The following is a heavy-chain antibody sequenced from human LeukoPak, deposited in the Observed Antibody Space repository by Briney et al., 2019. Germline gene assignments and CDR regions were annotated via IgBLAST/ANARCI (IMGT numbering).Heavy chain of an antibody. CDR3: ARDGGDYSNYWFDP. D-gene: IGHD4-11*01. V-gene: IGHV4-59*01. CDR2: IYHSGST. CDR1: GGSMSSYY. Sequence: SETLSLTCSVSGGSMSSYYWSWIRQSPGKGLEWIGYIYHSGSTDYNSSLKSRVTISEDTSKKQFSLKVSSVTAADTAVYYCARDGGDYSNYWFDPWGQGTLVTVSS. J-gene: IGHJ5*02.